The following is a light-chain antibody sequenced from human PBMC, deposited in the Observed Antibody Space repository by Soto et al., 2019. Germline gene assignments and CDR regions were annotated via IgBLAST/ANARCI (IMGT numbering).Light chain of an antibody. J-gene: IGLJ1*01. Sequence: SALTQPPSPSGSPGQSVTISCPGTSSDVGGYNYVSWYQQHPGKAPKLMIYEVNKRPSGVPDRFSGSKSGNTASLTVSGLQAEDEADYYCSSYAGTPFVFGTGTKVTVL. CDR3: SSYAGTPFV. V-gene: IGLV2-8*01. CDR1: SSDVGGYNY. CDR2: EVN.